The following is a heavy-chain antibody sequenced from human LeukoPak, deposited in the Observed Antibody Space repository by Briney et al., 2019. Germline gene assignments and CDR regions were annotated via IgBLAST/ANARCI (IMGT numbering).Heavy chain of an antibody. CDR1: GGSISSSSYY. V-gene: IGHV4-39*01. CDR3: ARHCCSSNICHFDY. D-gene: IGHD2-2*01. CDR2: IFYSGST. Sequence: SETLSLTCTVSGGSISSSSYYWGWIRQPPGKGLEWIGSIFYSGSTSYNPSLKSRVTLSVDTSKNHFSLKLTSVTATDTAVYYCARHCCSSNICHFDYWGQGTLVTVSS. J-gene: IGHJ4*02.